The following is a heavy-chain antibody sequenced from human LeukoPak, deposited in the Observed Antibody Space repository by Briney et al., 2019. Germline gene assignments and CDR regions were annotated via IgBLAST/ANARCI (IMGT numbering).Heavy chain of an antibody. J-gene: IGHJ4*02. V-gene: IGHV3-23*01. CDR3: CFGVLSSVFFDY. CDR1: GFTFSDYA. CDR2: ISVGGATA. D-gene: IGHD3-3*01. Sequence: SVGSLRLSCSASGFTFSDYALNWVRQAPGKGLVWVSTISVGGATAYYADSVKGRFTTSRDTSKNTLYLYMNSLRAEDTALYYCCFGVLSSVFFDYWGQGTPVTVSS.